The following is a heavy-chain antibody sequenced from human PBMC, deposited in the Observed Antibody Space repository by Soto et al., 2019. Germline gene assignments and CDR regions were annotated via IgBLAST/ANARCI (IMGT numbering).Heavy chain of an antibody. CDR2: IGTAGDT. Sequence: GGSLRLSCAASGFTFSSYDMHWVRQATGKGLEWVSAIGTAGDTYYPGSVKGRFTISRENAKNSLYLQMNSLRAEDTAVYYCARDRGMVYANEYYYGMDVWGQGTTVTVSS. CDR1: GFTFSSYD. D-gene: IGHD2-8*01. V-gene: IGHV3-13*01. CDR3: ARDRGMVYANEYYYGMDV. J-gene: IGHJ6*02.